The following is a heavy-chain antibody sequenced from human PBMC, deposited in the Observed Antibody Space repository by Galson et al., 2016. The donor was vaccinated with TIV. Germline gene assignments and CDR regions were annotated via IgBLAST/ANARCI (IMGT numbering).Heavy chain of an antibody. CDR2: FYYGGNT. V-gene: IGHV4-39*07. Sequence: SETLSLTCTVSGDSISSSSCFWGWIRQPPGKGLEWIGNFYYGGNTYYNPSLKNRVTISLDTSKNRFSLKLSSMTAADTALYYCARGSHCSSTFCYRRGFDYWGQGILVTVSS. J-gene: IGHJ4*02. D-gene: IGHD2-2*02. CDR1: GDSISSSSCF. CDR3: ARGSHCSSTFCYRRGFDY.